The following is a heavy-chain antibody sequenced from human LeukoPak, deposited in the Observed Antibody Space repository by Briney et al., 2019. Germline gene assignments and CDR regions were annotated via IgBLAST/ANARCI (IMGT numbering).Heavy chain of an antibody. V-gene: IGHV1-2*06. D-gene: IGHD2-15*01. CDR1: GYTFTGYY. CDR2: INPNSGST. J-gene: IGHJ4*02. Sequence: EASVKVSCKASGYTFTGYYMHWVRQAPGQGLEWMGRINPNSGSTNYAQKFQGRVTMTRDTSISTAYMELSRLRSDDTAVYYCARVGCSGGSCYRSIFDYWGQGTLVTVSS. CDR3: ARVGCSGGSCYRSIFDY.